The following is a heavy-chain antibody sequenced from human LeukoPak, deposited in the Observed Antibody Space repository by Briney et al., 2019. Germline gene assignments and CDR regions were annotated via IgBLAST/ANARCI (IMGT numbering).Heavy chain of an antibody. CDR2: IYTSGST. V-gene: IGHV4-4*07. CDR1: GCSISSYY. CDR3: RRAVYYYDSSGYWGLDAFDI. Sequence: SETLSLTCTVSGCSISSYYWSWFRQPPGKGLEWIGRIYTSGSTNYNHSLMGRVTMSLDTSKNQFSLTLISVTAAAAAVYYCRRAVYYYDSSGYWGLDAFDIWGQGTMVTVSS. J-gene: IGHJ3*02. D-gene: IGHD3-22*01.